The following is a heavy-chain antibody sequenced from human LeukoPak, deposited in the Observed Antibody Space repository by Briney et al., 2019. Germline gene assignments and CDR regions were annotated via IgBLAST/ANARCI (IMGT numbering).Heavy chain of an antibody. J-gene: IGHJ4*02. CDR3: ARDKLRVGVAAFDY. CDR2: IWYDGSNR. CDR1: GFTFSSSG. D-gene: IGHD6-19*01. V-gene: IGHV3-33*01. Sequence: GRSLRLSCAASGFTFSSSGMHWVRQAPGKGLEWVAVIWYDGSNRYYADALKGRFTISRDNSNNTLYLQMNSLRAEDTAVYFCARDKLRVGVAAFDYWGQGTLVTVSS.